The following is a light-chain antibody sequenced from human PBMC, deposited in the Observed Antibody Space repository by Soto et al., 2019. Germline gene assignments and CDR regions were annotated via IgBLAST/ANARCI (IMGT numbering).Light chain of an antibody. Sequence: EIVLTQSPATLSLSPGERATLSCRASQSVSSYFAWYQQKPGQAPRLLIYDASNRATGIPARFSGSGSGTDFTLTISSLEPEDFAVYYCQQRSITMYTFGQGTKLEIK. CDR3: QQRSITMYT. J-gene: IGKJ2*01. V-gene: IGKV3-11*01. CDR2: DAS. CDR1: QSVSSY.